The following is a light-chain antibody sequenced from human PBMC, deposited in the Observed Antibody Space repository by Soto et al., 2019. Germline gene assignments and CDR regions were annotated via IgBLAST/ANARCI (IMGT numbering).Light chain of an antibody. V-gene: IGLV2-14*01. CDR3: SSYTRNSTYV. CDR1: SSDVGGYNS. Sequence: QSALTQPASVSGSPGQSITISCTGTSSDVGGYNSVSWYQHHPGKAPKLMIYEVSNRPSGVSYRFSGSKSGNRASLTSSGLQAEYDADYYCSSYTRNSTYVFGTGTKLTVL. CDR2: EVS. J-gene: IGLJ1*01.